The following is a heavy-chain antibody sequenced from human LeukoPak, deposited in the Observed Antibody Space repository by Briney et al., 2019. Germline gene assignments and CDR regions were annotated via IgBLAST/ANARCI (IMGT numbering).Heavy chain of an antibody. D-gene: IGHD3-3*01. Sequence: PSETLSLTCAAYGGSFSDFYWNWIRQPLGKGLEWIGQISHSGGINYNPSLQSRVTLSVDTSNNHFSLRLTPVTAADTAVYYCVRGYSEYWRDWGQGSLVTVSS. CDR2: ISHSGGI. CDR1: GGSFSDFY. CDR3: VRGYSEYWRD. V-gene: IGHV4-34*01. J-gene: IGHJ4*02.